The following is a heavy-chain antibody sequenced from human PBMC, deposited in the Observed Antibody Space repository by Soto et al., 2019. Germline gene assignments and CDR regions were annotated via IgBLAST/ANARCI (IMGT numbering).Heavy chain of an antibody. Sequence: SETLSLTCTVSGGSISSGGYYWSWIRQHPGKGLEWIGYIYYSGSTYYNPSLKSRVTISVDTSKNQFSLKLSSVTAADTAVYYCARGDGYTPYYFDYWGQGTLVTVSS. J-gene: IGHJ4*02. CDR1: GGSISSGGYY. CDR2: IYYSGST. V-gene: IGHV4-31*03. CDR3: ARGDGYTPYYFDY. D-gene: IGHD5-12*01.